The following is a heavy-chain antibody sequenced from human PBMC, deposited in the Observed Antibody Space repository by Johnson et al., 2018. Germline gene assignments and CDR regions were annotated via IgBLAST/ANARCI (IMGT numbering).Heavy chain of an antibody. V-gene: IGHV5-51*01. D-gene: IGHD3-22*01. CDR2: IYPGDSDT. CDR1: GYSFDSYW. Sequence: VQLVESGAEVKKPGESLKISCKSYGYSFDSYWIAWVRQMPGKGLEWLGIIYPGDSDTKYSPSFQGQVTISADKSTSTAYLQWRRLEASDTAMYFSARHQSSSYFKVFDYWGQGTMVTVSS. CDR3: ARHQSSSYFKVFDY. J-gene: IGHJ4*02.